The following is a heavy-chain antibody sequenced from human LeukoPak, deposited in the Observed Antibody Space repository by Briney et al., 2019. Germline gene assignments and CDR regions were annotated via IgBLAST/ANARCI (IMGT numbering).Heavy chain of an antibody. CDR1: VYSFSVYY. V-gene: IGHV1-2*02. D-gene: IGHD2-2*01. J-gene: IGHJ1*01. CDR3: ARPPRDLVSAAPFAY. CDR2: ILPHSGDT. Sequence: ASVKVSCKASVYSFSVYYIQCLRQVPGEGLEWVGWILPHSGDTYYAQKFRGRVTMTTDTSINTAYMELSRLQSDDTGIYFCARPPRDLVSAAPFAYWGQGTLVAVSS.